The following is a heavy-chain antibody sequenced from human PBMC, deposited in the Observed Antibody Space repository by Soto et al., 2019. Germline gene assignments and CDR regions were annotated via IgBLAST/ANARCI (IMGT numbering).Heavy chain of an antibody. Sequence: AVKVSCKPSGYTFTSYDINWVRQATGQGLEWMGWMSPNSGNTGYAQKLQGRVTMTRDTSIGTAYMELGSLTYEDTALYYCARDYGGNAGWFDPWGQGTLVSVSS. CDR2: MSPNSGNT. CDR1: GYTFTSYD. CDR3: ARDYGGNAGWFDP. J-gene: IGHJ5*02. V-gene: IGHV1-8*01. D-gene: IGHD2-15*01.